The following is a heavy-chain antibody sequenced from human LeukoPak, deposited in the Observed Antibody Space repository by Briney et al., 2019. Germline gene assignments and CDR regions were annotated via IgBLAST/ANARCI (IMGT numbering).Heavy chain of an antibody. CDR2: IYYSGST. D-gene: IGHD6-13*01. CDR3: ARGTPYSTSWYPPFDP. Sequence: PSETLSLTCTVSGGSISSSSYYWGWIRQPPGKGLEWIGSIYYSGSTYYNPSLKSRVTISVDTSKNQFSLKLSSVTAADTAVYYCARGTPYSTSWYPPFDPWGRGTLVTVSS. V-gene: IGHV4-39*07. CDR1: GGSISSSSYY. J-gene: IGHJ2*01.